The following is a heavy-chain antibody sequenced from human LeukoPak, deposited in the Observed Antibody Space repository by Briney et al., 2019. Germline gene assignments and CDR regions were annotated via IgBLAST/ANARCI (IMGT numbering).Heavy chain of an antibody. D-gene: IGHD3-16*01. Sequence: GGSLRLSCAASGLTFGSYTMSWVRQAPGKGLEWVSGITATGSRTYYADSVKGRFTISRDSSKNTLYLQLNSLRVDDTAVYYCATSMGGGNIDYWGQGTLVTVSS. CDR3: ATSMGGGNIDY. CDR1: GLTFGSYT. J-gene: IGHJ4*02. CDR2: ITATGSRT. V-gene: IGHV3-23*01.